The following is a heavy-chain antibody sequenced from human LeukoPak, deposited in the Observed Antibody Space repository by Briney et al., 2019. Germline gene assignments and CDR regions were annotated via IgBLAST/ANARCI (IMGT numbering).Heavy chain of an antibody. CDR3: ARGYGDPPYYYYMDV. Sequence: ASVKVSCKASGYTFTGYYMHWVRQAPGQGLEWMGWMNPNSGNTGYAQKFQGRVTITRNTSISTAYMELSSLRSEDTAVYYCARGYGDPPYYYYMDVWGKGTTVTVSS. CDR1: GYTFTGYY. V-gene: IGHV1-8*03. D-gene: IGHD4-17*01. CDR2: MNPNSGNT. J-gene: IGHJ6*03.